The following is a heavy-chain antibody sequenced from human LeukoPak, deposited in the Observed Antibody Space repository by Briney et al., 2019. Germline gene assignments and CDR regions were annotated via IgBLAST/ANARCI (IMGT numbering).Heavy chain of an antibody. D-gene: IGHD3-22*01. Sequence: GGSLRLSCAASGFTFSSYAMSWVRQAPGKGLEWVSAISGSGGSTYYADSVKGRFTISRDNSKNTLYLQMNSLRAEDTAVYYCAKVGDDSSGYPYFDCWGQGTLVTVSS. CDR1: GFTFSSYA. CDR3: AKVGDDSSGYPYFDC. V-gene: IGHV3-23*01. J-gene: IGHJ4*02. CDR2: ISGSGGST.